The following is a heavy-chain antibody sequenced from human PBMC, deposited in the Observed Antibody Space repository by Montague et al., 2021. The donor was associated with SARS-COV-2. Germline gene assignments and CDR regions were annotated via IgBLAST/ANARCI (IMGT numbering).Heavy chain of an antibody. V-gene: IGHV4-59*01. D-gene: IGHD1-14*01. Sequence: SETLSPTRTVSGGSISTYYWSWIRQSPGKGLEWIGYIYYSGNPNYNPSLTSRLSMSVDTSKNQFSLELSSVTAADTAVFFCAGGNGRSPDAFDIWGHGITVTVSS. CDR1: GGSISTYY. J-gene: IGHJ3*02. CDR2: IYYSGNP. CDR3: AGGNGRSPDAFDI.